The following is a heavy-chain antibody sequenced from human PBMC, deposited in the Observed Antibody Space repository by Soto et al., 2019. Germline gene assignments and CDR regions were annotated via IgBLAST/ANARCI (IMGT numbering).Heavy chain of an antibody. J-gene: IGHJ3*01. V-gene: IGHV3-23*01. D-gene: IGHD5-12*01. CDR1: VFTFSTSV. Sequence: EVQLSESGGGLVQPGGSLRLSCAASVFTFSTSVMSWVRQAPEKGLQWVSSISGSGDRTYYADSMKGRFTVSRDNSRNTLYLDMTTVTADDTALYYCTWSLVARDAFDEWGQGTMVIVSS. CDR3: TWSLVARDAFDE. CDR2: ISGSGDRT.